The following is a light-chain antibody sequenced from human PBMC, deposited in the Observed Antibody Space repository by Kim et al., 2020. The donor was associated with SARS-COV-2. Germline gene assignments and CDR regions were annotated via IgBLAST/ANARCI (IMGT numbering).Light chain of an antibody. CDR2: KDR. CDR1: MLSKKY. CDR3: YSAADDTWV. V-gene: IGLV3-27*01. Sequence: SYELTQPSSVSVSPGQTARITCSGEMLSKKYARWFQQKPGQAPVLVIYKDRERPSGIPERFSGSSSGTTVTLTISGAHVEDEADYYCYSAADDTWVFGGGTQLTVL. J-gene: IGLJ3*02.